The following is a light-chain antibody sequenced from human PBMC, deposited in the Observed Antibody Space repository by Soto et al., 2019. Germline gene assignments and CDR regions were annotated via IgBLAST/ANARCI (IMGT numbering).Light chain of an antibody. CDR3: QQLNSYPRT. CDR2: AAS. J-gene: IGKJ1*01. Sequence: DIQLTQSPSFLSASVGDRVTITCRASQGISSFLAWYQQKPGKAPKVLIYAASTLQSRVPSRFSGSGSGTEFTLTISRLQPEDFATYYCQQLNSYPRTFGQGTKVEIK. V-gene: IGKV1-9*01. CDR1: QGISSF.